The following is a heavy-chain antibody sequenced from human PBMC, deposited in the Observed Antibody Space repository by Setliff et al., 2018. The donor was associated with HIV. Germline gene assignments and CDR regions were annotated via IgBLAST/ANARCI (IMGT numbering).Heavy chain of an antibody. CDR3: AREGTYSGTYWVRRVASFDI. V-gene: IGHV4-39*07. J-gene: IGHJ3*02. Sequence: SETLSLTCTVSGGSISSSNYYWGWLRQPPGKGLEWIGSIYYSGNTYYNPSLKSRVTISADTPKNQFSLKLSSVTAADTAVYYCAREGTYSGTYWVRRVASFDIWGQGTMVTVSS. D-gene: IGHD1-26*01. CDR1: GGSISSSNYY. CDR2: IYYSGNT.